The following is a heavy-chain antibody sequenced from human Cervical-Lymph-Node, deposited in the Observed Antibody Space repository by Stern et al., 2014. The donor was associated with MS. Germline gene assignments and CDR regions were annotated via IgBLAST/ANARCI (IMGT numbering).Heavy chain of an antibody. Sequence: EVQLVESGGGLVRPGGSLRLSCAASGFPFGSYTMNWVRHAPGKGLEWVSSISGSGNYIYYADSVKGRLTISRDNAKNSLYLQMDSLRADDTAVYYCARDSVTGQWQWGQGTQVTVSS. CDR1: GFPFGSYT. D-gene: IGHD1-1*01. V-gene: IGHV3-21*01. J-gene: IGHJ4*02. CDR3: ARDSVTGQWQ. CDR2: ISGSGNYI.